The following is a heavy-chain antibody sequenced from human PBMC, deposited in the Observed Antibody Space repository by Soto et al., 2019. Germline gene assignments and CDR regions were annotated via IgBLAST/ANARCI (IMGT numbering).Heavy chain of an antibody. V-gene: IGHV3-30-3*01. CDR2: ISHDGSNK. D-gene: IGHD2-15*01. J-gene: IGHJ4*02. Sequence: QVQLVESGGGVVQPGRSLRLSCAASGFTFSSYAMHWVRQAPGKGLEWVAVISHDGSNKYYADSVKGRFTISRDNSKNALYQQMNSLRAADTAVYYCARSPWSYFDYWGQGTLVTVSS. CDR1: GFTFSSYA. CDR3: ARSPWSYFDY.